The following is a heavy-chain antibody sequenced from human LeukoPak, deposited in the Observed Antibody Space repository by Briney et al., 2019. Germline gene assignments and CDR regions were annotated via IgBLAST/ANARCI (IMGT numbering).Heavy chain of an antibody. CDR2: VYRGGNT. CDR1: GFSVSTKN. V-gene: IGHV3-53*01. CDR3: ASDSGSNWFGY. D-gene: IGHD6-25*01. J-gene: IGHJ5*01. Sequence: PGGSLRLSCAVSGFSVSTKNMNWVRQAPGKGLEWVSIVYRGGNTDYADSVKGRFTISRDNSKSTLFLQMNSLRAVDTAVYYCASDSGSNWFGYWGQGTLVTVSS.